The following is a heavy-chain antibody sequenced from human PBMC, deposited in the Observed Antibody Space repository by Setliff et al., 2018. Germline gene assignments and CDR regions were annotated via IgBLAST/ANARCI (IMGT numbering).Heavy chain of an antibody. D-gene: IGHD2-15*01. V-gene: IGHV4-61*09. CDR3: ARILGYCSGGSCYVPY. Sequence: ASETLSLTCTVSGGSISSGSYYWSWIRQPAGKGLEWIGHIYTSGSTNYNPSLKSRVTISVDTSKNQFSLKLSSVTAADTAVYYCARILGYCSGGSCYVPYWGQGTLVTVS. J-gene: IGHJ4*02. CDR1: GGSISSGSYY. CDR2: IYTSGST.